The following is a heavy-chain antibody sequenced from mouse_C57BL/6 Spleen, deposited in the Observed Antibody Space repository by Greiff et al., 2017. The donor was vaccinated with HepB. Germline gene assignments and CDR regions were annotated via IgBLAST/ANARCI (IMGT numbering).Heavy chain of an antibody. CDR3: ARDVVARYFDV. CDR1: GYTFTSYW. J-gene: IGHJ1*03. CDR2: IYPSDSET. D-gene: IGHD1-1*01. V-gene: IGHV1-61*01. Sequence: QVQLQQPGAELVRPGSSVKLSCKASGYTFTSYWMDWVKQRPGQGLEWIGNIYPSDSETHYNQKFKDKATLTVDKSSSTAYMQLSSLTSEDSAVYYCARDVVARYFDVWGTGTTVTVSS.